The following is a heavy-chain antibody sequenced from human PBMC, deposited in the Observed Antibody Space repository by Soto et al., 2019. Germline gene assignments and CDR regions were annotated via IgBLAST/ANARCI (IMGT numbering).Heavy chain of an antibody. J-gene: IGHJ4*02. Sequence: QVQLVESGRGVVQPGASLRLSCAASGFRFSGFAMHWVRQAPGKGLEWVAVTSFDASENFYVDSVKGRFSISRDDSHNTVFLQMNGLRPEDTGIYYCARDLGGYVHLWDKSNYWGQGTLVNVSS. CDR3: ARDLGGYVHLWDKSNY. CDR2: TSFDASEN. D-gene: IGHD5-12*01. CDR1: GFRFSGFA. V-gene: IGHV3-30*04.